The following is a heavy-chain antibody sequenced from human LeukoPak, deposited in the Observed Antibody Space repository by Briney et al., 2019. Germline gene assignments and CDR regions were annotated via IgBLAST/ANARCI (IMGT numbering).Heavy chain of an antibody. J-gene: IGHJ6*03. Sequence: GESLKISFKGSGYSFTSYWIGWVRRMPGKGMEGMGIIYPGESDTRYSPSFQGQVTISADKSISTAYLQWSSLKASDTAIYYCARLPTTVTTLTNFHYYYMDVWGKGTTVTVS. V-gene: IGHV5-51*01. CDR3: ARLPTTVTTLTNFHYYYMDV. CDR2: IYPGESDT. D-gene: IGHD4-11*01. CDR1: GYSFTSYW.